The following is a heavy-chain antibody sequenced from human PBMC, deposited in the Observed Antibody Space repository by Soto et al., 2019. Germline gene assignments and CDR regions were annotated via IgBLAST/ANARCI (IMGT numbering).Heavy chain of an antibody. J-gene: IGHJ4*02. Sequence: PSETLSLTCTVSGGSISSSSYYWGWIRQPPGKGLEWIGSIYYSGSTNYNPSLKSRVTISVDTSKNQFSLKLSSVTAADTAVYYCVRVSEMEDILTGYPPYYFDYWGQGTLVTVSS. D-gene: IGHD3-9*01. V-gene: IGHV4-39*07. CDR2: IYYSGST. CDR1: GGSISSSSYY. CDR3: VRVSEMEDILTGYPPYYFDY.